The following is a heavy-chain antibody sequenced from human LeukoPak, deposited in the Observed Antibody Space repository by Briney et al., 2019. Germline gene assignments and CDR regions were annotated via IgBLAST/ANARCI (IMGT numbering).Heavy chain of an antibody. CDR2: ISSRAGGGTT. CDR3: TTDHGDKGY. Sequence: GGSLRLSCAASGFSFSNAWMSWVRQAPGKGLEWVGRISSRAGGGTTDYTAPVKGRFTTSRDDSKTTLSLQMNSLKTEDTGVYYCTTDHGDKGYWGQGTLVTVSS. D-gene: IGHD3-3*01. V-gene: IGHV3-15*01. CDR1: GFSFSNAW. J-gene: IGHJ4*02.